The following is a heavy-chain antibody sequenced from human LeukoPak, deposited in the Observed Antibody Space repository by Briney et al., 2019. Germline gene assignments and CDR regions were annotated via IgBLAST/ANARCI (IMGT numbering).Heavy chain of an antibody. CDR3: ARDHYGDYGFDY. CDR2: ISPTGTHI. V-gene: IGHV3-21*01. J-gene: IGHJ4*02. D-gene: IGHD4-17*01. CDR1: GFTFSSYS. Sequence: GGSLRLSCAASGFTFSSYSMNWVRQAPGKGLEWVSSISPTGTHIYYADSLEGRFSISRDNAKNSVYLQMTSLRDEDTAVYYCARDHYGDYGFDYWGQGTLVTVSS.